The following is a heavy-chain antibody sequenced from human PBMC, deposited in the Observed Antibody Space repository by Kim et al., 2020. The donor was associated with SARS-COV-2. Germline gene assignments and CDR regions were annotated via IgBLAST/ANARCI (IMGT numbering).Heavy chain of an antibody. CDR1: GGSFSGYY. D-gene: IGHD1-26*01. V-gene: IGHV4-34*01. J-gene: IGHJ4*02. CDR3: ARVGIVGAGKGLDY. CDR2: INHSGST. Sequence: SETLSLTCAVYGGSFSGYYWSWIRQPPGKGLEWIGEINHSGSTNYNPSLKSRVTISVDTSKNQFSLKLSSVTAADTAVYYCARVGIVGAGKGLDYWGQGTLVTVSS.